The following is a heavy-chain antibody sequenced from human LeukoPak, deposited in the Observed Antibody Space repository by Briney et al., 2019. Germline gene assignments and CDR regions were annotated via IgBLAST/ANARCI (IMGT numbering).Heavy chain of an antibody. D-gene: IGHD3-9*01. J-gene: IGHJ5*02. CDR1: GGTFSSYA. Sequence: ASVKVSCKASGGTFSSYAISWVRQAPGQGLEWMGRIIPILGIANYAQKFQGRVTITADKSTSTAYMELSSLRSEDTAVYYCARDPDYDILLRSAGYWFDPWGQGTLATVSS. V-gene: IGHV1-69*04. CDR2: IIPILGIA. CDR3: ARDPDYDILLRSAGYWFDP.